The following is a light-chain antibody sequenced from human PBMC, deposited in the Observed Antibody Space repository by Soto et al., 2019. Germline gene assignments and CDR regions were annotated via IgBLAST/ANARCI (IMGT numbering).Light chain of an antibody. CDR2: GAS. CDR3: QQYGSSPLT. J-gene: IGKJ4*01. V-gene: IGKV3-20*01. CDR1: QSVSRSY. Sequence: EIVLTQSPGTLSLSPGERATLSCRASQSVSRSYLAWYQQKPGQAPRLLIYGASSRATGIPDRFSGSGSGTDFTLTISRLEREDFAVYYCQQYGSSPLTFGGGNKVELK.